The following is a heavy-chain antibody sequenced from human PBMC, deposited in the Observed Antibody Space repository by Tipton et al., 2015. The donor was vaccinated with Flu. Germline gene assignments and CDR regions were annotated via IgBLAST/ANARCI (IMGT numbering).Heavy chain of an antibody. CDR2: IYTSGST. J-gene: IGHJ4*02. CDR3: ARGGYSGYDRYYFDY. CDR1: GGSISSYY. D-gene: IGHD5-12*01. Sequence: TLSLTCTVSGGSISSYYWSWVRQPAGKGLEWIGRIYTSGSTNCNPSLKSRVTMSVDTSKNQFSLKLSSVTAADTAVYYCARGGYSGYDRYYFDYWGQGTLVTVSS. V-gene: IGHV4-4*07.